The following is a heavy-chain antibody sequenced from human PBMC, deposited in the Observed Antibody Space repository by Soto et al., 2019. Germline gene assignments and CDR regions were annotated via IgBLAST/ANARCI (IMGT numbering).Heavy chain of an antibody. CDR1: GFTFSSYW. CDR3: ARDGEGY. J-gene: IGHJ4*02. CDR2: INTDGSET. Sequence: GRSLRLSCAASGFTFSSYWMHWVRQVPGEGLVWVSRINTDGSETNYADSVKGRFTVSRDNAKNTQYLQMNSLRAEDTAVYYCARDGEGYWGQGTLVTVSS. D-gene: IGHD2-21*01. V-gene: IGHV3-74*01.